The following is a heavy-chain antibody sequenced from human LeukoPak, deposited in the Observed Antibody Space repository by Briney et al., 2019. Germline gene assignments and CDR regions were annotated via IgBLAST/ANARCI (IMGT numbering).Heavy chain of an antibody. V-gene: IGHV3-7*01. CDR1: GFTFSSYW. Sequence: PGGSLRLSCAASGFTFSSYWMSWVRQAPGKGLEWVANIKQDGSEKYYVDSVKGRFTISRDNAKNSLYLQMNSLRAEDTAVYYCARDIPLVAMVRGVMSNYYYYYMDVWGKGTTVTVSS. D-gene: IGHD3-10*01. CDR2: IKQDGSEK. CDR3: ARDIPLVAMVRGVMSNYYYYYMDV. J-gene: IGHJ6*03.